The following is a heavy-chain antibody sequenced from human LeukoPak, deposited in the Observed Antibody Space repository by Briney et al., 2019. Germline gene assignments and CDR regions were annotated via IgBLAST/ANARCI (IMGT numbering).Heavy chain of an antibody. Sequence: ASVKVSCKASGYTFTGYYMHWVRQAPGQGLEWMGRINPNCGGTNYAQKFQGRVTMTRDTSISTAYMELSRLRSDDTAVYYCARERWLQLALFDYWGQGTLVTVSS. CDR1: GYTFTGYY. J-gene: IGHJ4*02. V-gene: IGHV1-2*06. CDR2: INPNCGGT. CDR3: ARERWLQLALFDY. D-gene: IGHD5-24*01.